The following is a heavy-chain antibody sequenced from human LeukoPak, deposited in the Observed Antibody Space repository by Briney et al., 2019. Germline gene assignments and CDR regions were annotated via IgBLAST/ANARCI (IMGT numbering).Heavy chain of an antibody. J-gene: IGHJ5*02. D-gene: IGHD3-22*01. Sequence: GGSLRLSCAASGFTFSSYGMHWVRQAPGKGLEWVAFTRYDGSNKYYADSVKGRFTISRDNSKNTLYLQMNSLRAEDTAVYYCARPREDYYDSSGYLNWFDPWGQGTLVTVSS. CDR2: TRYDGSNK. CDR1: GFTFSSYG. V-gene: IGHV3-30*02. CDR3: ARPREDYYDSSGYLNWFDP.